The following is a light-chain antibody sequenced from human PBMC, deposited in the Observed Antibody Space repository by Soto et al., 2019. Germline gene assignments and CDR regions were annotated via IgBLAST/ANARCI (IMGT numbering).Light chain of an antibody. CDR1: KNINKY. Sequence: IHMTQSPSSLSSSVGGKVAITCRSSKNINKYLNWYKQKPGKAPELLIYAASNLQIGVTSRFSGNGSGKDLTITVSSVQPEDFETYSCKKNYSTHRMFGQGKKVDIK. CDR2: AAS. CDR3: KKNYSTHRM. J-gene: IGKJ1*01. V-gene: IGKV1-39*01.